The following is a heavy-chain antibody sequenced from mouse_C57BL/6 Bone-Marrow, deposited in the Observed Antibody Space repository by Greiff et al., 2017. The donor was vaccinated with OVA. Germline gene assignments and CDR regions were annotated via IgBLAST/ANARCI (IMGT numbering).Heavy chain of an antibody. CDR2: IDPSDSYT. J-gene: IGHJ2*01. V-gene: IGHV1-59*01. Sequence: VQLQPPWAELVRPGTSVKLSCKASGYTFTSYWMHWVKQRPGQGLEWIGVIDPSDSYTNYNQKFKGKATLTVDTSSSTAYMQLSSLTSEDSAVYYCARLLRFDYWGQGTTLTVSS. D-gene: IGHD1-1*01. CDR3: ARLLRFDY. CDR1: GYTFTSYW.